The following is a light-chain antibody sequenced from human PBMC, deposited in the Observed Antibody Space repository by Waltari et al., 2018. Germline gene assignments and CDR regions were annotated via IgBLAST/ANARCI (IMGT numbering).Light chain of an antibody. CDR1: QGISSY. CDR2: AAS. V-gene: IGKV1-8*01. J-gene: IGKJ2*01. CDR3: QQYYSYPRT. Sequence: AIRITQSPSPLSASTGDRATITCRASQGISSYLAWYQQKPGKAPKLLIYAASTLQSGVPSRFSGSGSGTDFTLTISCLQSEDFATYYCQQYYSYPRTFGQGTKLEIK.